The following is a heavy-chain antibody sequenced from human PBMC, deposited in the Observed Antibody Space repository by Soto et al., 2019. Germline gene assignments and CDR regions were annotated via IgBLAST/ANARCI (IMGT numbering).Heavy chain of an antibody. Sequence: QITLKESGPTLVKPTQTLTLTCTFSGFSLSTSGVGVGWIRQPPGKALEWLALIDWDDDKRYSPSLKSRLTITKDTSKNQVVLTMTNMDPVDTATYYCAHSIAAAGTWGSDFDDWGQGTLVTVSS. J-gene: IGHJ4*02. V-gene: IGHV2-5*02. CDR1: GFSLSTSGVG. CDR2: IDWDDDK. D-gene: IGHD6-13*01. CDR3: AHSIAAAGTWGSDFDD.